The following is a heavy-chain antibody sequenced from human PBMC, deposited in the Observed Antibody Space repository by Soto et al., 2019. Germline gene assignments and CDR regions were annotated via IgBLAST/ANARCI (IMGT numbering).Heavy chain of an antibody. V-gene: IGHV4-31*03. Sequence: PSETLSLTCTVSGGSISSGGYYWSWIRQHPGKGLEWIGYIYYSGSTYYNPSLKSRVTISVDTSKNQFSLKLSSVTAADTAVYYCARDHDDSYGMDVWGQGTTVTVSS. D-gene: IGHD3-3*01. J-gene: IGHJ6*02. CDR1: GGSISSGGYY. CDR2: IYYSGST. CDR3: ARDHDDSYGMDV.